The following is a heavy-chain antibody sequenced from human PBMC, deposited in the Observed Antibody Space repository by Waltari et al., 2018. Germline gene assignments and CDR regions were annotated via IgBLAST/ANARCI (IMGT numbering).Heavy chain of an antibody. CDR1: GGTTSTRTRS. J-gene: IGHJ4*02. Sequence: QLQLKESGPRLVKSSETLSLTCTISGGTTSTRTRSWAWIRHTPGKGPEWIGSVSYNGNVYDNPTLESRVTMSVDRSKNHFSLDLESVTTPDTSIYFCARSFGGSGSYKFDYWGQGILVTVSS. D-gene: IGHD3-10*01. V-gene: IGHV4-39*02. CDR2: VSYNGNV. CDR3: ARSFGGSGSYKFDY.